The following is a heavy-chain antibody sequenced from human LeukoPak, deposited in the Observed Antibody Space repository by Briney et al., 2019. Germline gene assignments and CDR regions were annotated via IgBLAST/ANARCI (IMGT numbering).Heavy chain of an antibody. J-gene: IGHJ4*02. CDR3: ARDALGYDSSGRGYFDY. V-gene: IGHV3-48*01. D-gene: IGHD3-22*01. CDR2: ISSSSSTI. CDR1: GFTFCSYS. Sequence: GGPLRFSCAASGFTFCSYSMNWFRQAPGKGLEWVSYISSSSSTIYYADSVKGRFTISRDNAKNSLYLQMNSLRAEDTAVYYCARDALGYDSSGRGYFDYWGQGTLVTVSS.